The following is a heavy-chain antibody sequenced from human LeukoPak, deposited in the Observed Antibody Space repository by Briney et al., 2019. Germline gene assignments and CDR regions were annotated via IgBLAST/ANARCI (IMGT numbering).Heavy chain of an antibody. D-gene: IGHD1-1*01. J-gene: IGHJ4*02. CDR1: RFTFSNYA. Sequence: PGGSLRLSCAASRFTFSNYAMSWVRQAPGKGLEWVSGIRGSGDSTYFADSVKGRFTISRDNSKNTVYLQMNRLRAEDTAVYYCAKDNYHATSGTFDYWGQGTLVTVSS. V-gene: IGHV3-23*01. CDR3: AKDNYHATSGTFDY. CDR2: IRGSGDST.